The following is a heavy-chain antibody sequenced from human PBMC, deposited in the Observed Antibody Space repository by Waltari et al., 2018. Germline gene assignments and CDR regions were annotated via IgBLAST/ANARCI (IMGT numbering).Heavy chain of an antibody. Sequence: QVQLQESGPGLVKPSQTLSLTCTVSGGSISSGSYYWSWLRQPAGKGLEWIGYIYTSGSTNYNPSLKSRVTISVDTSKNQFSLKLSSVTAADTAVYYCASGGQQLVYYFDYWGQGTLVTVSS. V-gene: IGHV4-61*09. D-gene: IGHD6-13*01. CDR3: ASGGQQLVYYFDY. CDR1: GGSISSGSYY. J-gene: IGHJ4*02. CDR2: IYTSGST.